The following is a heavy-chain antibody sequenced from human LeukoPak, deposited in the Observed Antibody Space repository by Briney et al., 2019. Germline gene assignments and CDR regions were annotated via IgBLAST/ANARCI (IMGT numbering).Heavy chain of an antibody. CDR2: IFYSGTT. J-gene: IGHJ4*02. Sequence: TLSLSCSVSGDSITSGEDYWGWIRQPPGKGLDWIGYIFYSGTTKYSPYLKSRVTMSVDTSKNQFPLRLSSVTAADTAVYYCAREVGSGFYLGFDSWGQGILVTVSS. CDR1: GDSITSGEDY. V-gene: IGHV4-30-4*01. CDR3: AREVGSGFYLGFDS. D-gene: IGHD3-22*01.